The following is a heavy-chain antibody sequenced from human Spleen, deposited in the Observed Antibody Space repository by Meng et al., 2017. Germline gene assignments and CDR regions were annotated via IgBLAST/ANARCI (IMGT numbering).Heavy chain of an antibody. J-gene: IGHJ4*02. V-gene: IGHV3-11*01. Sequence: GESLKISCAASGFTFSDYYMSWIRQAPGKGLEWVSYISSSGSTIYYADSVKGRFTISRDNAKNSLYLQMNSLRAEDTAVYYCARDAYDYVWGSYGGGVDYWGQGTLVTVSS. CDR1: GFTFSDYY. D-gene: IGHD3-16*01. CDR3: ARDAYDYVWGSYGGGVDY. CDR2: ISSSGSTI.